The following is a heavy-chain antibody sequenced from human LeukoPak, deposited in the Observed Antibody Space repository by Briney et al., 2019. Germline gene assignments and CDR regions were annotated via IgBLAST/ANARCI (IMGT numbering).Heavy chain of an antibody. CDR1: GFTFSSYE. D-gene: IGHD6-19*01. J-gene: IGHJ4*02. Sequence: GGSLRLSCAASGFTFSSYEMNWVRQAPGKGLEWVSFLRYDGRNQYYADSVKGRFTISRDNPKNTLYLQMSSLRPEDTAVYYCAKDPVAGAPSYYFDNWGQGTLVTVSS. CDR2: LRYDGRNQ. V-gene: IGHV3-30*02. CDR3: AKDPVAGAPSYYFDN.